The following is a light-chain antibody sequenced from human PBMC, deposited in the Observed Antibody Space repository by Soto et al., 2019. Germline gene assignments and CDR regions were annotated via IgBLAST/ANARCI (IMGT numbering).Light chain of an antibody. J-gene: IGLJ1*01. V-gene: IGLV2-14*01. Sequence: QPALTQPASVSGAPGQAITISCTGTSSDVGGYNYVSWYQQHPGKAPKLMIYDVSNRPSGVSNRFSGSKSGNTASLTISGVQAEDEAEYYCSSYTSSSTLSYVFGTGTKVTVL. CDR3: SSYTSSSTLSYV. CDR1: SSDVGGYNY. CDR2: DVS.